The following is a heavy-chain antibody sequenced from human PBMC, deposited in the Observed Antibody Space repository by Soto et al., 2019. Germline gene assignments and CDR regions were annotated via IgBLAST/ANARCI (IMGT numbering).Heavy chain of an antibody. Sequence: QVQLVQSGAEVKKPGASVKVFCKASGYTFTSYAMHWVRQAPGQRLEWMGWINAGNGNTKYSQKFQGRVTITRDTSASTAYMELSSLRSEDTAVYYCARDVYGDYVSWFDPWGQGTLVTVSS. CDR2: INAGNGNT. D-gene: IGHD4-17*01. CDR1: GYTFTSYA. J-gene: IGHJ5*02. CDR3: ARDVYGDYVSWFDP. V-gene: IGHV1-3*01.